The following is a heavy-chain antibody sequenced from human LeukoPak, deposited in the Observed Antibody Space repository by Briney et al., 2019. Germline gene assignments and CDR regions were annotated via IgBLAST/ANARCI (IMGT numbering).Heavy chain of an antibody. D-gene: IGHD5-24*01. J-gene: IGHJ4*02. CDR1: GVSISVYS. CDR2: IKQDGREK. V-gene: IGHV3-7*03. CDR3: PTSRTFDY. Sequence: GGSLKLSCAASGVSISVYSMSWVRQAPGKGLEWVANIKQDGREKYYVDSVKGRFTISRDNAYNSLYLQMSTLRAEDTAVYYCPTSRTFDYWGQGTLVTGSS.